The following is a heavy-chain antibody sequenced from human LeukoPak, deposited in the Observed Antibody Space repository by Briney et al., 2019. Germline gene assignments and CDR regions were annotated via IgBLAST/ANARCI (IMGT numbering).Heavy chain of an antibody. Sequence: GGSLRLSCAASGFTFSSYEMNWVRQAPGKGLEWVSYISSSGSTIYYADSVKGRFTISRDNAKNSLYLQMNSLRAEDTAVYYCARDQVSDPGGNYFDYWGQGTLVTVSS. V-gene: IGHV3-48*03. D-gene: IGHD2-21*02. J-gene: IGHJ4*02. CDR2: ISSSGSTI. CDR3: ARDQVSDPGGNYFDY. CDR1: GFTFSSYE.